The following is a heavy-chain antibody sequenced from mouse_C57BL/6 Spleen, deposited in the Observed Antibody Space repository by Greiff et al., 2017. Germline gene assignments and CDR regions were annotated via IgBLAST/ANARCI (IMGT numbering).Heavy chain of an antibody. J-gene: IGHJ2*01. Sequence: QVQLKESGPELVKPGASVKISCKASGYSFTSYYIHWVKQRPGQGLEWIGWIYPGSGNTKYNEKFKGKATLTADTSSSTAYMQLSSLTSEDSAVYYCARGPVGNYDYWGQGTTLTVSS. CDR3: ARGPVGNYDY. CDR1: GYSFTSYY. CDR2: IYPGSGNT. V-gene: IGHV1-66*01. D-gene: IGHD2-1*01.